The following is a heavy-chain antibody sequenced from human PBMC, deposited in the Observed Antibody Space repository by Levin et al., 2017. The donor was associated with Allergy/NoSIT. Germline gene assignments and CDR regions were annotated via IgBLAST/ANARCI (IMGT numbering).Heavy chain of an antibody. J-gene: IGHJ4*02. D-gene: IGHD3-10*01. CDR1: GGSTRSGSYY. V-gene: IGHV4-61*02. Sequence: SETLSLTCTVSGGSTRSGSYYWSWIRQPAGKGLEWIGRIYTSGSTNYNPSLKSRVTISVYTSKNQVSLKLSSVTAADTAVYYCARDFAYGHFDYWGQGTLVTVSS. CDR2: IYTSGST. CDR3: ARDFAYGHFDY.